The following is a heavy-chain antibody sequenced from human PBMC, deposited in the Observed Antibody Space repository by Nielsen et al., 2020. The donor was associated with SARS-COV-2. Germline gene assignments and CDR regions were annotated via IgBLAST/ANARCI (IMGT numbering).Heavy chain of an antibody. V-gene: IGHV4-59*01. Sequence: SETLSLTCTVSGGSISDYYWSWIRQPPGKGLEYIGYIYYSGATNYNPSLKSRVTISVDTSKNQFSLKLSSVTAVDTAVYYCARVHIRSSWYLSRYYFDYWGQGNLVTVSS. J-gene: IGHJ4*02. D-gene: IGHD6-13*01. CDR1: GGSISDYY. CDR2: IYYSGAT. CDR3: ARVHIRSSWYLSRYYFDY.